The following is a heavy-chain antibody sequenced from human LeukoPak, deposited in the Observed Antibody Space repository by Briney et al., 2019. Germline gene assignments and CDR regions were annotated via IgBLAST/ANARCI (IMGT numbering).Heavy chain of an antibody. Sequence: PSETLSLTCAVSGGSISSNNWWGWVRQPPGKGLEWIGEIYHSGSPNYNPSLKSRVTISIDKSRNHFSLNLSSVTAADTAVYYCARVNINNWHSCDYWGQGTLVTVSS. CDR2: IYHSGSP. CDR3: ARVNINNWHSCDY. J-gene: IGHJ4*02. V-gene: IGHV4-4*02. D-gene: IGHD1-1*01. CDR1: GGSISSNNW.